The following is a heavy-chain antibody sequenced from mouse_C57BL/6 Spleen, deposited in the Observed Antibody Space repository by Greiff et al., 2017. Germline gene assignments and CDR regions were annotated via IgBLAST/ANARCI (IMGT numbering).Heavy chain of an antibody. CDR1: GYTFTSYG. J-gene: IGHJ2*01. Sequence: QVQLQQSGAELARPGASVKLSCKASGYTFTSYGISWVKQRPGQGLEWIGEIYPRSGNTYYNEKFKGKATLTADKSSSTAYMELRSLTSEDSAGYVCARWPDYGFDYWGQGTTLTVSS. CDR3: ARWPDYGFDY. V-gene: IGHV1-81*01. CDR2: IYPRSGNT. D-gene: IGHD2-4*01.